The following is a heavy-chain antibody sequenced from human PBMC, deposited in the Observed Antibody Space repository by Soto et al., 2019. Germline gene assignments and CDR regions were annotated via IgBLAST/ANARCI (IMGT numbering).Heavy chain of an antibody. CDR3: ARDVVLVTAIPGY. D-gene: IGHD2-21*02. V-gene: IGHV4-59*12. J-gene: IGHJ4*02. CDR2: IYYSGST. Sequence: PSETLSLTCTVSGGSISSYYWSWIRQPPGKGLEWIGYIYYSGSTNYNPSLKSRVTISVDTSKNQFSLKLSSVTAADTAVYYCARDVVLVTAIPGYWGQGTLVTVS. CDR1: GGSISSYY.